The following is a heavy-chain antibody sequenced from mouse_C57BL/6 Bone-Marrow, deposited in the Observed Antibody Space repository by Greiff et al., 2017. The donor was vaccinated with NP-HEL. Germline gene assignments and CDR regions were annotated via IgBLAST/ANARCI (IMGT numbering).Heavy chain of an antibody. CDR1: GYTFTSYW. D-gene: IGHD2-3*01. J-gene: IGHJ1*03. CDR2: IDPSDSET. V-gene: IGHV1-52*01. Sequence: QVQLQQPGAELVRPGSSVKLSCKASGYTFTSYWMHWVKQRPIQGLEWIGNIDPSDSETHYNQKFKDKATLTVDKSSSTAYLQLSSLTSEDSAVYYCASEDGYYWYFDVWGTGTTVTVSS. CDR3: ASEDGYYWYFDV.